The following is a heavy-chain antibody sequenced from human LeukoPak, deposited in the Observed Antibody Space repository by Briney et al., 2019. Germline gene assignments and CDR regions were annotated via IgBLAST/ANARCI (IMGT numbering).Heavy chain of an antibody. CDR1: GGSISSYY. CDR3: ARRLVMDY. Sequence: PSETLSLTCTVSGGSISSYYWSWIRQPPGKGLEWIGYIYYSGSTNYNPSLKSRVTISVDTSKNQFSLKLSSVTAADTAVYYCARRLVMDYWGQGTLVTVSS. V-gene: IGHV4-59*08. D-gene: IGHD6-6*01. J-gene: IGHJ4*02. CDR2: IYYSGST.